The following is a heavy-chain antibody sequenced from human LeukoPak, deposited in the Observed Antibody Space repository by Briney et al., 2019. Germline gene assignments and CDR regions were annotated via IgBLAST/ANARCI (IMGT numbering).Heavy chain of an antibody. D-gene: IGHD6-19*01. Sequence: GGSLRLSCAVSGFIVSRNDMTWVRQAPGKGLEWVSLLYRDGKTFYADSVKGRFTISRDNSKNTLNLQMNSLRGDDTAVYYCARAVAGLYFDYWGQGTLVTVSS. CDR3: ARAVAGLYFDY. J-gene: IGHJ4*02. CDR1: GFIVSRND. V-gene: IGHV3-53*01. CDR2: LYRDGKT.